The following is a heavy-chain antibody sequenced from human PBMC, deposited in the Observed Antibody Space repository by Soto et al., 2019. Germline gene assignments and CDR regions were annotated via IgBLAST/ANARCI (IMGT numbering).Heavy chain of an antibody. D-gene: IGHD3-3*01. CDR2: INHTGGT. CDR3: ATRITVFGLLIPPFDP. J-gene: IGHJ5*02. CDR1: GGSFSGYY. Sequence: SETLSLTCAVYGGSFSGYYWSWIRQPPGKGLEWIGEINHTGGTHHNQSLKSRVTMSVDTSKNQFSRRLSSVSAADTAIYYCATRITVFGLLIPPFDPWGQGTQVTVSS. V-gene: IGHV4-34*01.